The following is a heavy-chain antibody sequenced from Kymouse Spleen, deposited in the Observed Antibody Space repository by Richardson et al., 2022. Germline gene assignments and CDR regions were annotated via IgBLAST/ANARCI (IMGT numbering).Heavy chain of an antibody. J-gene: IGHJ5*02. CDR2: ISWNSGSI. CDR1: GFTFDDYA. V-gene: IGHV3-9*01. CDR3: AKGRYFDWLSNWFDP. Sequence: EVQLVESGGGLVQPGRSLRLSCAASGFTFDDYAMHWVRQAPGKGLEWVSGISWNSGSIGYADSVKGRFTISRDNAKNSLYLQMNSLRAEDTALYYCAKGRYFDWLSNWFDPWGQGTLVTVSS. D-gene: IGHD3-9*01.